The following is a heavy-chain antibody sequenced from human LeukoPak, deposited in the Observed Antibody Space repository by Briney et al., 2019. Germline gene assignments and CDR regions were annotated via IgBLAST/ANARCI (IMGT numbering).Heavy chain of an antibody. D-gene: IGHD3-10*01. CDR1: RYTFTSYA. Sequence: ASVKVSCKASRYTFTSYAMHWVRQAPGQRLEWMGWINASNGNTKYSQKFQGRVTITRDTSASTAYMELSSLRSEDTAVYYCARVGGITMVRGVMPPYYYGMDVWGKGTTVTVSS. CDR2: INASNGNT. J-gene: IGHJ6*04. V-gene: IGHV1-3*01. CDR3: ARVGGITMVRGVMPPYYYGMDV.